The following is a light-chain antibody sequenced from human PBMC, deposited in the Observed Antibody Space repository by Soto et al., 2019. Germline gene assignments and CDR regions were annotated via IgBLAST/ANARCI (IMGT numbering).Light chain of an antibody. J-gene: IGLJ3*02. V-gene: IGLV2-8*01. Sequence: QSALTQPPFASGSPGQSVTISCTGTSSDVGGYNYVSWYQQYPGRAPKLMIYEVTKRPSGVPDRFSGSKSGNTASLTVSGLQAEDEAYYYCSSYAASNNFYFVFGGGTKLTVL. CDR3: SSYAASNNFYFV. CDR1: SSDVGGYNY. CDR2: EVT.